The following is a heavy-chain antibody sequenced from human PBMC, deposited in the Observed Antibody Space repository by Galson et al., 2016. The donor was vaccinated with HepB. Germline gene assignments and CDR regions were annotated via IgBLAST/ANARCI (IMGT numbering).Heavy chain of an antibody. CDR3: ARQSVGAFDY. V-gene: IGHV4-39*01. D-gene: IGHD1-26*01. Sequence: SETLSLTCTVSGGSIVSSSYYWGWIRQPPGKGLDWIGSMFYSGSTYYNPSLKSRVTISVDTSRNQFSLQLTSVTAADTAVYYCARQSVGAFDYWGQGTLVTVSS. CDR1: GGSIVSSSYY. CDR2: MFYSGST. J-gene: IGHJ4*02.